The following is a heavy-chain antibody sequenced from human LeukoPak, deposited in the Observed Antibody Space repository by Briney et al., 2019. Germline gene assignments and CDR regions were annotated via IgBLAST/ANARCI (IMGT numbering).Heavy chain of an antibody. J-gene: IGHJ4*02. D-gene: IGHD2/OR15-2a*01. CDR3: ARQAPIEGFDY. CDR2: IYSSGRT. Sequence: SETLSLTCTVSGDSISGYYWSWIRQSAGKGLEWIGRIYSSGRTTYNPSLRSRVTMSVDTSKNQFSLKLSSVTAADTAVYYCARQAPIEGFDYWGQGTLVTVSS. V-gene: IGHV4-4*07. CDR1: GDSISGYY.